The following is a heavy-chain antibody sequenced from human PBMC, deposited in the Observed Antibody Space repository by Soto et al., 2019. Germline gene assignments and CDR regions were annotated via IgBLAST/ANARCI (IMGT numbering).Heavy chain of an antibody. CDR3: ARDKPTVYYNGMDA. V-gene: IGHV1-69*13. CDR1: GGTFSSYA. D-gene: IGHD4-17*01. J-gene: IGHJ6*02. CDR2: IIPIFGTA. Sequence: ASVKVSCKASGGTFSSYAISWVRQAPGQGLEWMGGIIPIFGTANYAQKFQGRVTITADESTSTAYMELSSLRSEDTAVYYCARDKPTVYYNGMDAWGQGPTVTVSS.